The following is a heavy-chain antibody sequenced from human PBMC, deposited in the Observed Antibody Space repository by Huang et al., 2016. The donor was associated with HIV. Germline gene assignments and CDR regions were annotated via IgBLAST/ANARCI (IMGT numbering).Heavy chain of an antibody. V-gene: IGHV4-61*09. CDR2: IYTSGTT. Sequence: QVQLQESGPGLVKPSQTLSLTCSVSGGSISSGNYYWSWIRQPAGKGLEWIGHIYTSGTTIYNSSLKSRVTLAGATSKNQFSLKLSSVTAADTAVYYCARLTGYSTFDIWGHGTVVTVSS. D-gene: IGHD3-9*01. J-gene: IGHJ3*02. CDR1: GGSISSGNYY. CDR3: ARLTGYSTFDI.